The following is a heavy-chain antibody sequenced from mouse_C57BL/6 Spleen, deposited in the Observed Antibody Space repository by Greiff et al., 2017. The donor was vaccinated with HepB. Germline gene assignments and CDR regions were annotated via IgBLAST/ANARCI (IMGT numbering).Heavy chain of an antibody. V-gene: IGHV1-15*01. Sequence: QVQLKESGAELVRPGASVTLSCKASGYTFTDYEMHWVKQTPVHGLEWIGAIDPETGGTAYNQKFKGKAILTADKSSSTAYMELRSLTSEDSAVYYCTRWGDYGSSYGFAYWGQGTLVTVSA. CDR3: TRWGDYGSSYGFAY. CDR1: GYTFTDYE. J-gene: IGHJ3*01. CDR2: IDPETGGT. D-gene: IGHD1-1*01.